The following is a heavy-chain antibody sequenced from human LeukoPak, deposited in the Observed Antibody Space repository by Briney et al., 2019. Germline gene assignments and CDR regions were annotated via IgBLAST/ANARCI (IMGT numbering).Heavy chain of an antibody. J-gene: IGHJ4*02. Sequence: ASVKVSCKASGYTFTGYYMHWVRQAPGQGLEWMGWINPNSGGTNYAQKFQGKVTMTRDTSISTAYMELSRLRSDDTAVYYCARVFGRGIQLWVFDHWGQGTLVTVSS. V-gene: IGHV1-2*02. CDR3: ARVFGRGIQLWVFDH. CDR2: INPNSGGT. CDR1: GYTFTGYY. D-gene: IGHD5-18*01.